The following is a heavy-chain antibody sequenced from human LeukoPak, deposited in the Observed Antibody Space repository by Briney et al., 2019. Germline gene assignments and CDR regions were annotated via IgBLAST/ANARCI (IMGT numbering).Heavy chain of an antibody. Sequence: GGSLRLSCAASGFTFSSYEMNWVRQAPGKGLEGVSYISSSGSTIYYADSVKGRFTISRDNAKNSLYLQMNSLRAEDTAVYYCAREGAYSGYQTDYYYGMDVWGKGTTVTVSS. CDR2: ISSSGSTI. CDR3: AREGAYSGYQTDYYYGMDV. D-gene: IGHD5-12*01. J-gene: IGHJ6*04. V-gene: IGHV3-48*03. CDR1: GFTFSSYE.